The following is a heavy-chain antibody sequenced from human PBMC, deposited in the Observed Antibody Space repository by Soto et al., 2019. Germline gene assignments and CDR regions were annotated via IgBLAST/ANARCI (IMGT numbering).Heavy chain of an antibody. CDR3: ARMEAYCGGDCPFDY. J-gene: IGHJ4*02. D-gene: IGHD2-21*02. CDR1: GYTFSNYY. CDR2: INPSSSST. V-gene: IGHV1-46*01. Sequence: ASVKVSCKASGYTFSNYYMHWVRQAPGQGLEWMGIINPSSSSTTYAQRFQGRVTMTRDTSTNTVYMDLSSLRSEDTAMYYCARMEAYCGGDCPFDYWGQGTLVTVSS.